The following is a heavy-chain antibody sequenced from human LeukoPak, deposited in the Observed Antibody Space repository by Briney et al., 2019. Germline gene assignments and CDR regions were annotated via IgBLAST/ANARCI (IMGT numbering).Heavy chain of an antibody. CDR3: AREFRGGGDSGIFDY. D-gene: IGHD4-23*01. CDR2: IYASGSTDYNPS. Sequence: SETLSLTCTVSGGSISSGSYYWSWIRQPAGKGLEWIGRIYASGSTDYNPSHYNPSLRSRVTISVDTSKSQFSLKLSSLTAADTAVYYCAREFRGGGDSGIFDYWGLGTLVTVSS. V-gene: IGHV4-61*02. J-gene: IGHJ4*02. CDR1: GGSISSGSYY.